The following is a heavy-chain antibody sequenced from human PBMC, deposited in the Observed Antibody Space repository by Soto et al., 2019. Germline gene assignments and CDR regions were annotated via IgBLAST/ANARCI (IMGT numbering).Heavy chain of an antibody. CDR2: VHNSGRA. V-gene: IGHV4-59*08. Sequence: QVQLQESGPGLVKPSETLSLTCAVSGASITAYYWAWVRQPPGKGLEYIGHVHNSGRADYNPSLRSPFTMSVDPSRTQFSPHLNSVTAADTAVYFCARHENGGTYPLAYWGQGTLVTVSS. CDR1: GASITAYY. CDR3: ARHENGGTYPLAY. D-gene: IGHD1-26*01. J-gene: IGHJ4*02.